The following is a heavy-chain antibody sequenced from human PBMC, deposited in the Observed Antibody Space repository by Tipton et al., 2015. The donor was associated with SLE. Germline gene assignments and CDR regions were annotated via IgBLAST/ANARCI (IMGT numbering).Heavy chain of an antibody. D-gene: IGHD6-6*01. V-gene: IGHV3-33*08. CDR1: GFTFSSYG. Sequence: SLRLSRAASGFTFSSYGMHWVRQAPGKGLEWVAVIWYDGSNKYYADSVKGRFTISRDNSKNTLYLQMNSLRAEDTAVYYCAASIAALTPFAYWGQGTLVPVPS. CDR3: AASIAALTPFAY. J-gene: IGHJ4*02. CDR2: IWYDGSNK.